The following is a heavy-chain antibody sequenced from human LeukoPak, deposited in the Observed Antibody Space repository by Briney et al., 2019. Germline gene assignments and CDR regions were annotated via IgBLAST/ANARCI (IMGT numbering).Heavy chain of an antibody. V-gene: IGHV3-7*01. D-gene: IGHD3-10*01. CDR2: IKQDGSEK. Sequence: PGGSLRLSCAASGFTFSSYWMSWVRQAPGKGLEWVANIKQDGSEKYYVDSVKGRFTISRDNAKDSLYLQMNSLRAEDTAVYYCARGKRFGELFYFDYWGQGTLVIVSS. J-gene: IGHJ4*02. CDR1: GFTFSSYW. CDR3: ARGKRFGELFYFDY.